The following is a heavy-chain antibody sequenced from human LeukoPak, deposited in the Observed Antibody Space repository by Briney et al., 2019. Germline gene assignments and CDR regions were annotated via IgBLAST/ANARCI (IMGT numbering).Heavy chain of an antibody. Sequence: SETLSLTCTVSGGSISSSYWSWIRQPAGKGLEWIGRISSSGSTKYNPSLKSRVSMSVDTSKNQFSLKLSSGTAADTAVYYCARAGESRKTMVRGVYYDYYGMDVWGQGTTVTVSS. CDR1: GGSISSSY. D-gene: IGHD3-10*01. V-gene: IGHV4-4*07. CDR2: ISSSGST. CDR3: ARAGESRKTMVRGVYYDYYGMDV. J-gene: IGHJ6*02.